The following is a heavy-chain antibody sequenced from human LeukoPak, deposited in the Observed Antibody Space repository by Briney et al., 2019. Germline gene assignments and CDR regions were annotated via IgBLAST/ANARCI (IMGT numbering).Heavy chain of an antibody. V-gene: IGHV1-2*02. D-gene: IGHD6-19*01. Sequence: ASAKVSCKASGYSFSGHYMDWVRQAPGQGLEWMGWINPNSGDTNFAQKFQGRVTMTRDTSINTAYMELSSLRSDDTAVYYCARGGTVAGHWYFDLWGRGTQVAVSS. CDR1: GYSFSGHY. CDR2: INPNSGDT. CDR3: ARGGTVAGHWYFDL. J-gene: IGHJ2*01.